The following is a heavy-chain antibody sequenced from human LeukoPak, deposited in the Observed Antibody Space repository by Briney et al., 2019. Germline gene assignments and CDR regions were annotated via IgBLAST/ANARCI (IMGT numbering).Heavy chain of an antibody. V-gene: IGHV4-59*08. Sequence: PSETLSLTCTVSGGSISSYYWSWIRQPPGRGRGGIGYIYYSGSTNYNPSLKSRVPISVDTSKNQFYLKLSSVTAEDTAVYYCARRGPIAAAGSSYGTGYWFDPWGQGTLVTVSS. CDR3: ARRGPIAAAGSSYGTGYWFDP. D-gene: IGHD6-13*01. CDR1: GGSISSYY. CDR2: IYYSGST. J-gene: IGHJ5*02.